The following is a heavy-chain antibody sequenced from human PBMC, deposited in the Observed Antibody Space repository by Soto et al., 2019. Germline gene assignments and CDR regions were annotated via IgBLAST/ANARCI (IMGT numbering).Heavy chain of an antibody. J-gene: IGHJ6*02. V-gene: IGHV4-31*03. CDR3: ARDGTVPYGMDV. CDR1: GGSISGYY. CDR2: IYYSGST. D-gene: IGHD4-17*01. Sequence: QVQLQESGPGLVKPSQTLSLTCTVSGGSISGYYWSWVRQHPGKGLEWIGYIYYSGSTYYNPPFKSRVTMSVAASKNQFSLKMSSVTVADTAVYYCARDGTVPYGMDVWGQGTTVTVSS.